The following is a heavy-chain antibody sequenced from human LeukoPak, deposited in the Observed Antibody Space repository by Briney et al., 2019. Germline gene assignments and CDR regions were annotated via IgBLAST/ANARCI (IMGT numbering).Heavy chain of an antibody. CDR1: GFTFTSYG. CDR2: LSGSGSST. V-gene: IGHV3-23*01. J-gene: IGHJ2*01. D-gene: IGHD3-10*01. CDR3: AKESFVYFDL. Sequence: GGSLRLSCAASGFTFTSYGMSWVRQAPGKGLEWVPSLSGSGSSTFYADSVKGRFTISRDNSKNTLYLQMTSLRAEDTALYYCAKESFVYFDLWGRGTLVTVSS.